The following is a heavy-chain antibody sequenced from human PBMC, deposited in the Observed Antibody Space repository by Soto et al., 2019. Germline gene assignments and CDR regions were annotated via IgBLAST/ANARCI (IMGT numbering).Heavy chain of an antibody. J-gene: IGHJ4*02. D-gene: IGHD5-12*01. Sequence: GGSLRLSCAASGFTVSSYFMSWVRQAPGKGLEWVAGICWERGSIGYGDSVKGRFTISRDNAKNSLYLQMNSLRAEDTAFYYSVKDHDEDFGYDLDYFNYWGQGTLVTV. CDR2: ICWERGSI. CDR3: VKDHDEDFGYDLDYFNY. CDR1: GFTVSSYF. V-gene: IGHV3-9*01.